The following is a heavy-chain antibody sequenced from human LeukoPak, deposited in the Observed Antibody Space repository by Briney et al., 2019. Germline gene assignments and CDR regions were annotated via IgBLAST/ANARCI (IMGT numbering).Heavy chain of an antibody. D-gene: IGHD6-13*01. Sequence: GGSLRLSCAASGFTFSSQTMSWVRQAPGKGLEWVSAISGSGGSTYYADSVKGRFTISRDNSKNTLYLQMNSLRAEDTAVYYCARDQDVAAAGTWGSIDYWGQGTLVTVSS. CDR1: GFTFSSQT. J-gene: IGHJ4*02. CDR2: ISGSGGST. CDR3: ARDQDVAAAGTWGSIDY. V-gene: IGHV3-23*01.